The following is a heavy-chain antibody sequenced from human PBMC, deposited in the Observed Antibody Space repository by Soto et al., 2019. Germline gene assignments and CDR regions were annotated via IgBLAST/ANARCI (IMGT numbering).Heavy chain of an antibody. J-gene: IGHJ4*02. D-gene: IGHD6-19*01. CDR1: GYSFTSYG. Sequence: ASVKVSCKASGYSFTSYGISWVRQAPGQGLECIGWISVYNGNTHYAQKFQGRVTMTADTSTSTAYMELRSLRSDDTAVYYCARVEQSLLFQFWGLGTLVTVSS. V-gene: IGHV1-18*04. CDR3: ARVEQSLLFQF. CDR2: ISVYNGNT.